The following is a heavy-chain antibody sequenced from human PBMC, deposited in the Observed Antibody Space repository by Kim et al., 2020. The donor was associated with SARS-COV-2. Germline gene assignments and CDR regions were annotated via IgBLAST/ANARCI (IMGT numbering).Heavy chain of an antibody. J-gene: IGHJ4*02. D-gene: IGHD1-1*01. CDR3: AGRCGTNWCFDS. CDR2: IYDNGRT. Sequence: SETLSLTCTVSGASIRSFYWSWIRQPPGRGLEWIGYIYDNGRTNYNPSLETRVTISADTSKNQFSLNLNSVTAADTAIYYCAGRCGTNWCFDSWGQGILVTVFS. V-gene: IGHV4-59*08. CDR1: GASIRSFY.